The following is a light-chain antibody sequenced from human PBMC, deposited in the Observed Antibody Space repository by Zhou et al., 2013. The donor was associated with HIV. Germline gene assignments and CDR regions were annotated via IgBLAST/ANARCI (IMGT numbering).Light chain of an antibody. CDR1: RSVSPW. J-gene: IGKJ1*01. Sequence: DVQLTQSPPTLSASVGDNVTITCRASRSVSPWLAWYQQKPGGAPKLLVYQTSTLESRVPSRFSGSGSGTEFSLTIASLQPDDFATYYCQQYNSYSQTFGQGTKVEI. CDR3: QQYNSYSQT. CDR2: QTS. V-gene: IGKV1-5*03.